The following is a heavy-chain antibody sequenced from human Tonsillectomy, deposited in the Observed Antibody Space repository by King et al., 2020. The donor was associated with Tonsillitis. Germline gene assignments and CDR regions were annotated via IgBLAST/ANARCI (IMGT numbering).Heavy chain of an antibody. Sequence: VQLVESGAEVKKPGESLKISCKGSGYSFPSYWIGWVRQMPGKGLEWMGIIYPGDADTRYSPSFQGQVTISADKSISTAYLQWSSLKASDTAMYYCARLRYFDWLLPNEGYYFDYWGQGTLVTVSS. CDR2: IYPGDADT. J-gene: IGHJ4*02. CDR1: GYSFPSYW. CDR3: ARLRYFDWLLPNEGYYFDY. D-gene: IGHD3-9*01. V-gene: IGHV5-51*01.